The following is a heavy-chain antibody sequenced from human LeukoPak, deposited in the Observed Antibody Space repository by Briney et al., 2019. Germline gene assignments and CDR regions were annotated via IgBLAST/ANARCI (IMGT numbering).Heavy chain of an antibody. Sequence: SVKVSCKASGGTFSSYAISGVRQAPGQGLEWMGGIIPIFGTANYAQKFQGRVTITADESTSTAYMELSSLRSEDTAVYYCARAGYSSGWYDAGLDYWGQGTLVTVSS. J-gene: IGHJ4*02. V-gene: IGHV1-69*13. D-gene: IGHD6-19*01. CDR1: GGTFSSYA. CDR3: ARAGYSSGWYDAGLDY. CDR2: IIPIFGTA.